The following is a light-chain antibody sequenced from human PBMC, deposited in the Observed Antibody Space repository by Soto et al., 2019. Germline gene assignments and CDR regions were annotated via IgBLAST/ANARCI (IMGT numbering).Light chain of an antibody. Sequence: EVVLTQSPGTVSLSPGERVTLSCRASQSVIRNYLAWYQQRPGQAPRLLIYAASSRATGIPDRFSGSGSGTDFTLSISRLEPEDFAVYYCQQYGSSLTWTFGQGTKVE. J-gene: IGKJ1*01. CDR2: AAS. CDR3: QQYGSSLTWT. V-gene: IGKV3-20*01. CDR1: QSVIRNY.